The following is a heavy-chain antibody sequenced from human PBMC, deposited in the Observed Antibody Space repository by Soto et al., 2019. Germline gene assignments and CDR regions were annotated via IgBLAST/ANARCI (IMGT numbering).Heavy chain of an antibody. V-gene: IGHV4-31*03. CDR1: GGSISSGGYY. CDR2: IYYSGST. CDR3: ARVFMGSGWSNFDY. J-gene: IGHJ4*02. Sequence: QVQLQESGPGLVKPSQTLSLTCTVSGGSISSGGYYWSWIRQHPGKGLEWIGYIYYSGSTYYNPSLKSRVTISVDPSKNPFPLKLSSVTAADTAVYYWARVFMGSGWSNFDYWGQGTLVTVSS. D-gene: IGHD6-19*01.